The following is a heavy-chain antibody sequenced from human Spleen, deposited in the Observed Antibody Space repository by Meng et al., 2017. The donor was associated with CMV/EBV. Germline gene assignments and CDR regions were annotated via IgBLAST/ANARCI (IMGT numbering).Heavy chain of an antibody. J-gene: IGHJ5*02. CDR3: ARSSRTSVNNWFDP. Sequence: KASGYTFTSYGISWVRQAPGQGLEWMGWISAYNGNTSYAQKLQGRVTMTTGTSTSTAYMELRSLRSDDTAVYYCARSSRTSVNNWFDPWSQGTLVTVSS. CDR2: ISAYNGNT. CDR1: GYTFTSYG. V-gene: IGHV1-18*01. D-gene: IGHD2-2*01.